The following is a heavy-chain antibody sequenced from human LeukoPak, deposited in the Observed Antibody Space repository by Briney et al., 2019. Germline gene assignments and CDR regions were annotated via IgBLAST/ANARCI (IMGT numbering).Heavy chain of an antibody. J-gene: IGHJ3*02. Sequence: GGSLRLSCAASGFSFSSYEMNWVRQAPGKGLEWVSYISLSGSRKYYADSVKGRFTISRDDAKNTVYLLMSSLRAEDTAVYYCAKGTCTAKSCYGNAFDMWGQGTKVTVSS. CDR2: ISLSGSRK. CDR1: GFSFSSYE. V-gene: IGHV3-48*03. CDR3: AKGTCTAKSCYGNAFDM. D-gene: IGHD2-15*01.